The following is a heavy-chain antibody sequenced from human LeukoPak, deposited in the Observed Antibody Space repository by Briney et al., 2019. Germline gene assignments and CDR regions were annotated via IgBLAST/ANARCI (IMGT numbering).Heavy chain of an antibody. CDR1: GGSISSGDYY. CDR2: IYYSGST. CDR3: ARFGEVHQWLYPFDY. Sequence: SQTLSLTCTVSGGSISSGDYYWSWIRQHPGKGLEWIGNIYYSGSTNYNPSPKTRVTISVDTSKNQFSLKLTSVTAADTAVYYCARFGEVHQWLYPFDYWGQGTLVTVSS. V-gene: IGHV4-31*03. D-gene: IGHD6-19*01. J-gene: IGHJ4*02.